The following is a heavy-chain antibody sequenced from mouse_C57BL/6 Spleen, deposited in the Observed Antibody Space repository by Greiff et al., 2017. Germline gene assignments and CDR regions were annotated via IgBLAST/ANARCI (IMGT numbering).Heavy chain of an antibody. Sequence: VQGVESGAELARPGASVKMSCKASGYTFTSYTMHWVKQRPGQGLEWIGYINPSSGYTKYNQKFKDKATLTADKSSSTAYMQLSSLTSEDSAVYYCARGGKGDYAMDYWGQGTSVTVSS. V-gene: IGHV1-4*01. D-gene: IGHD2-1*01. CDR1: GYTFTSYT. CDR2: INPSSGYT. J-gene: IGHJ4*01. CDR3: ARGGKGDYAMDY.